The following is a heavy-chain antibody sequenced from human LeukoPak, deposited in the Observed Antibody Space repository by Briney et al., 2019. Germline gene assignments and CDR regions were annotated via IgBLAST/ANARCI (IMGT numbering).Heavy chain of an antibody. CDR1: GGSTSSSTDYY. CDR3: ARDNYAEDYYDSSGYYPIDY. J-gene: IGHJ4*02. D-gene: IGHD3-22*01. CDR2: VYYSGST. Sequence: SETLSLTCAVSGGSTSSSTDYYWGWIRQPPGKGLEWIATVYYSGSTYYNPSLKSRVTISVDTSKNQFSLKLSSVTAADTAVYYCARDNYAEDYYDSSGYYPIDYWGQGTLVTVSS. V-gene: IGHV4-39*07.